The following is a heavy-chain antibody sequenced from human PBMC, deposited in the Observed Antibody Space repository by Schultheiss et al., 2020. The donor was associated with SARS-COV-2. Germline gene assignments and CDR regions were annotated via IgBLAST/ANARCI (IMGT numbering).Heavy chain of an antibody. CDR2: IYYSGST. D-gene: IGHD3-3*01. Sequence: SETLSLTCTVSGGSVSSGSYYWSWIRQPPGKGLEWIGYIYYSGSTNYNPSLKSRVTISVDTSKNQFSLKLSSVTAADTAVYYCARAVGAWVLEWLQPNYFEYWGQGTLVTVSS. CDR1: GGSVSSGSYY. CDR3: ARAVGAWVLEWLQPNYFEY. V-gene: IGHV4-61*01. J-gene: IGHJ4*02.